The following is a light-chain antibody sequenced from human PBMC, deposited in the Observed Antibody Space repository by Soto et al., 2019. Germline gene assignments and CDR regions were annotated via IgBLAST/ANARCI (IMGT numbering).Light chain of an antibody. Sequence: QSVLTQPPSASGTPGQRVTISCSGSSSNIGSNTVNWYQQLPGTAPRVLIYSNNQRPSGVPVRFSGSKSGTSASLAISGLQSEDEADYYCAAWDDSLNGYVLGTGTKVTVL. CDR3: AAWDDSLNGYV. CDR2: SNN. V-gene: IGLV1-44*01. CDR1: SSNIGSNT. J-gene: IGLJ1*01.